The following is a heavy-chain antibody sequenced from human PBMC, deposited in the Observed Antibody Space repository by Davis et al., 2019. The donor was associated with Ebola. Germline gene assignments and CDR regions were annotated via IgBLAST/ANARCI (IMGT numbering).Heavy chain of an antibody. Sequence: ASVKVSCKASGYSFTDDGISWVRQAPGQGLEWMGWISAYNGNTNYAQKLQGRVTMTTDTSTSTAYMELRSLRSDDTAVYYCARDRWGSSWTSNFDYWGQGTLVTVSS. CDR1: GYSFTDDG. CDR3: ARDRWGSSWTSNFDY. V-gene: IGHV1-18*01. CDR2: ISAYNGNT. J-gene: IGHJ4*02. D-gene: IGHD6-13*01.